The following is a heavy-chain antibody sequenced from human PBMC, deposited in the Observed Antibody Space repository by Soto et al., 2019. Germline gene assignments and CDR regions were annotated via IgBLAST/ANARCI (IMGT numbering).Heavy chain of an antibody. CDR2: ISYSGNP. J-gene: IGHJ1*01. Sequence: SETLSLTCTVSGASISSYYWSWIRQPPGKGLEWIGHISYSGNPDFNPSLSSRVTISVDTSKNQFSLQLTSVTAADTAVYYCASHYSVDPFAFWGQGTLVTVSS. CDR1: GASISSYY. D-gene: IGHD2-21*01. CDR3: ASHYSVDPFAF. V-gene: IGHV4-59*08.